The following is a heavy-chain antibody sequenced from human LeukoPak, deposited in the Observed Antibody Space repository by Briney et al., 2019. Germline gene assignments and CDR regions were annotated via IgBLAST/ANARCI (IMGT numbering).Heavy chain of an antibody. D-gene: IGHD2-15*01. CDR1: GFSFSTYG. Sequence: PGWSLRLSCAASGFSFSTYGMHWVRQAPGKGLEWVTFIWSDGNEKYYADSVKGRFTISRDNSKSTLLLQMNSLRGEDTAVYYCSQERDRRGYFDYWGQGTLVTVSS. J-gene: IGHJ4*02. CDR3: SQERDRRGYFDY. V-gene: IGHV3-30*02. CDR2: IWSDGNEK.